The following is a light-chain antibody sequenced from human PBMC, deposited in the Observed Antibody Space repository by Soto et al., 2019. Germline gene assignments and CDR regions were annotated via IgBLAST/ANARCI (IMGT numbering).Light chain of an antibody. Sequence: QSVVTQPPSASGTPGQRVTISCSGSTSNIGSNYVYWYQHLPGTAPKLLIYRSNQRPSGVPDRFSGSKSGTSASLAISGLRSEDEADYYCAAWGDSLSGVVFGGGTKLTVL. CDR3: AAWGDSLSGVV. CDR1: TSNIGSNY. V-gene: IGLV1-47*01. CDR2: RSN. J-gene: IGLJ2*01.